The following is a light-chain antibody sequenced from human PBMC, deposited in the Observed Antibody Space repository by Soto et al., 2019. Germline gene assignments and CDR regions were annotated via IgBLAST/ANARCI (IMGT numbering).Light chain of an antibody. Sequence: QSVLTQPPSASGTPGQRVTISCSGSSSNIGSNYVYWYQQLPGTAPKLLIYRNNQRPSGVPDRFSGSKSGTSASLAISGLRSEDEADYYCAAWAASLSGLVFGGGTKLTVL. J-gene: IGLJ2*01. V-gene: IGLV1-47*01. CDR3: AAWAASLSGLV. CDR1: SSNIGSNY. CDR2: RNN.